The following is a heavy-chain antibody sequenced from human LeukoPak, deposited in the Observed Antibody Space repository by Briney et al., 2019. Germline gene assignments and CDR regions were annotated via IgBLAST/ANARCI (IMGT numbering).Heavy chain of an antibody. Sequence: GASVKVSCKASGYTFTDYGLTSVRATPGQGLEWMGWISAYNTNTNYAQRLQDRVTMTTDTSTSTAYMELRSLRSDDTAVYYCARVGGTYCSSTSCYAWDYWGQGTLVTVSS. CDR1: GYTFTDYG. CDR3: ARVGGTYCSSTSCYAWDY. J-gene: IGHJ4*02. D-gene: IGHD2-2*01. CDR2: ISAYNTNT. V-gene: IGHV1-18*01.